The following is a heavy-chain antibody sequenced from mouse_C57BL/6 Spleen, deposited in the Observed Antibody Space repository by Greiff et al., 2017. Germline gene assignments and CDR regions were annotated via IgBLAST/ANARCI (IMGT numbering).Heavy chain of an antibody. CDR1: GYTFTSYW. J-gene: IGHJ3*01. Sequence: QVQLQQPGAELVRPGTSVKLSCKASGYTFTSYWMHWVKQRPGQGLEWIGVIDPSDSYTNYNQKFKGKATLTVDTSSSTAYMQLSSLTSEDSAVYYWARRGEDSSTWFAYWGQGTLVTVSA. CDR3: ARRGEDSSTWFAY. V-gene: IGHV1-59*01. CDR2: IDPSDSYT. D-gene: IGHD3-2*02.